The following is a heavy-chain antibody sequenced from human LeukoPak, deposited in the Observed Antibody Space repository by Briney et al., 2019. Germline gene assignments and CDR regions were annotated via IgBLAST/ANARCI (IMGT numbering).Heavy chain of an antibody. D-gene: IGHD6-13*01. CDR2: ISYDGSNK. CDR1: GFTFSSYA. J-gene: IGHJ4*02. Sequence: GGSLRLSCAASGFTFSSYAMHWVRQAPGKGLEWVAVISYDGSNKYYADSVKGRFTISRDNSKNTLYLQMNSLRAEDTAVYYCARDVWRIAAAPPRATEFDYWGQGTLVTVS. V-gene: IGHV3-30-3*01. CDR3: ARDVWRIAAAPPRATEFDY.